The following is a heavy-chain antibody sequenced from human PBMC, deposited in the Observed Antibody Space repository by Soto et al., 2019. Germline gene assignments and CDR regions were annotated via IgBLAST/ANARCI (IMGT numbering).Heavy chain of an antibody. J-gene: IGHJ4*02. CDR3: ARAGGSGWSLEY. D-gene: IGHD6-19*01. CDR1: GYIFSDYY. CDR2: ISTSVTII. Sequence: QGQLVESGGGLVQPGGSLRLSCAASGYIFSDYYMTWIRQAPGKGLEWVSYISTSVTIISYADSVKGRFTISRDDAKNSLYLQMHSLRADDTAIYYCARAGGSGWSLEYWGQVTMVTVSS. V-gene: IGHV3-11*01.